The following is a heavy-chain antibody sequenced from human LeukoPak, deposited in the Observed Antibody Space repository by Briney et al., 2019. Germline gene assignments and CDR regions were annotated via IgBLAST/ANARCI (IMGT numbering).Heavy chain of an antibody. CDR2: IGVSTDNT. CDR1: GFTFRKYA. V-gene: IGHV3-23*01. Sequence: PGGSLRLSCEGSGFTFRKYAMNWVRQAPGKGLEWVSAIGVSTDNTYYADSVKGRFIISRDNSRNTLHVQMSGLRVEDTAIYYCAKGEEAFDIWGQGTMDTVSS. J-gene: IGHJ3*02. CDR3: AKGEEAFDI.